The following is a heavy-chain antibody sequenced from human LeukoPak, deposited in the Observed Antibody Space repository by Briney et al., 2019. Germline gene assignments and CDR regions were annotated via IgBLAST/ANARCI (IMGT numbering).Heavy chain of an antibody. CDR1: GGSISSGGYY. D-gene: IGHD3-22*01. V-gene: IGHV4-30-2*01. CDR2: IYHSGST. CDR3: ARHDRLGMGWFDP. Sequence: SETLSLTCTVSGGSISSGGYYWSWIRQPPGKGLEWIGYIYHSGSTYYNPSLKSRVTISVDRSKNQFSLKLSPVTAADTAVYYCARHDRLGMGWFDPWGQGTLVTVSS. J-gene: IGHJ5*02.